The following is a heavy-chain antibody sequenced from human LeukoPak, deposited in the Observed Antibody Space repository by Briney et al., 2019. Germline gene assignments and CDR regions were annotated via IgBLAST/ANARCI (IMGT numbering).Heavy chain of an antibody. D-gene: IGHD3-10*02. J-gene: IGHJ6*04. CDR3: AELGITMIGGV. CDR2: IRYDGINK. Sequence: SGGSLRLSCAASGFIFSSYGMHWVRQAPGKGLEWVTFIRYDGINKYYADSVKGRFTVSRDNSKNTLYLQMNSLRVEDTAVYYCAELGITMIGGVWGKGTTVTISS. V-gene: IGHV3-30*02. CDR1: GFIFSSYG.